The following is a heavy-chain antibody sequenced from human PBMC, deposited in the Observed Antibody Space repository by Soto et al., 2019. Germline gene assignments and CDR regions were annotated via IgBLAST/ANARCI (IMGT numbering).Heavy chain of an antibody. D-gene: IGHD2-2*01. CDR3: AREGLVLVPTTVNYEYYYNARDG. V-gene: IGHV1-69*13. CDR1: GDTFSTYT. J-gene: IGHJ6*02. Sequence: VKVSGKASGDTFSTYTVTWMRHARGPGPEWVRGVIPRSAASNYAQKFQGRVTSTADESTSTAYMELSSLRSEDTAVYYCAREGLVLVPTTVNYEYYYNARDGGGQGTPVTVSS. CDR2: VIPRSAAS.